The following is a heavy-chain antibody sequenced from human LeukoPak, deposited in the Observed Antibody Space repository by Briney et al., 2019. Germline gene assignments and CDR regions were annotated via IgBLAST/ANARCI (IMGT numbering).Heavy chain of an antibody. CDR2: MKGDGSEI. J-gene: IGHJ4*02. CDR3: ARDTYGDGDY. Sequence: GGSLRLSCAASGFSFSTYWMTWVRQAPGKGLEWVANMKGDGSEIHYVDSVKGRFTISRDNTDNSLYLQMNSLRAEDTAVYYCARDTYGDGDYWGQGTLVTVSS. D-gene: IGHD4-17*01. CDR1: GFSFSTYW. V-gene: IGHV3-7*01.